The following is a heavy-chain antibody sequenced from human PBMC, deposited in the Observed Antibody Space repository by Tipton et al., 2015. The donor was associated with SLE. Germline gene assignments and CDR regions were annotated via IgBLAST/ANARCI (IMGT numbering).Heavy chain of an antibody. V-gene: IGHV4-34*01. D-gene: IGHD3-10*01. Sequence: LRLSCAVYGGSFSGFYWSWIRQPPGKGLEWIGEISHSENTNYNPSLKSRVTISIDTSKNQFSLKLTSVGAADTAVYYCARGTLTYGLDIWGQGTMVTVSS. CDR3: ARGTLTYGLDI. CDR2: ISHSENT. CDR1: GGSFSGFY. J-gene: IGHJ3*02.